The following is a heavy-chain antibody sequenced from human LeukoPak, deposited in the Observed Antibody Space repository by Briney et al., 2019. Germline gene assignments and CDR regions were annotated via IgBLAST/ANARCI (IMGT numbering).Heavy chain of an antibody. CDR1: GYTFTSYD. J-gene: IGHJ5*02. V-gene: IGHV1-8*01. CDR3: ARGRSKQQLVRGWFDP. Sequence: ASVKVSCKASGYTFTSYDINWVRQATGQGLEWMGWMNPNSGNTGYAQKFQGRVTMTRNTSISTAYMELSSLRSEDTAVYYCARGRSKQQLVRGWFDPWGQGTLVTVSS. D-gene: IGHD6-13*01. CDR2: MNPNSGNT.